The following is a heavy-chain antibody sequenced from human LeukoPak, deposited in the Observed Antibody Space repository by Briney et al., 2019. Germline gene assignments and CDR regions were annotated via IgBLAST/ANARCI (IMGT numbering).Heavy chain of an antibody. CDR2: ISSSSSYI. J-gene: IGHJ4*02. V-gene: IGHV3-21*01. D-gene: IGHD6-13*01. CDR1: GFTFSSYS. CDR3: ARGRIAAAGGNDY. Sequence: PGGSLRLSCAASGFTFSSYSMNWVRQAPGKGLEWVSSISSSSSYIYYADSVKGRFTISRDNAKNSLYLQMNSLRAEDTAVYYCARGRIAAAGGNDYWGQGTLVTVSS.